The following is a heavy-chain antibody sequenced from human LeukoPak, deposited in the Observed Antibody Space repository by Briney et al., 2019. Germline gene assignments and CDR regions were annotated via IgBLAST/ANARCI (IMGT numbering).Heavy chain of an antibody. V-gene: IGHV3-30*18. CDR1: GFTFSSYG. CDR2: ISYVGCNK. D-gene: IGHD3-10*01. Sequence: PGGSLSLSCAASGFTFSSYGMLWVRQAPGKGREGVAGISYVGCNKSYADSVNGRFTISRDNSKNTLYLHMSSLRAEDTAVYYCAKEVHPFPLFTMVRREAAAFDIWGQGTMVTVSS. J-gene: IGHJ3*02. CDR3: AKEVHPFPLFTMVRREAAAFDI.